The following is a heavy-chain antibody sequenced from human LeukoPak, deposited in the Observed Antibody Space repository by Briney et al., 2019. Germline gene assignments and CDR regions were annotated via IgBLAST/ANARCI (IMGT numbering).Heavy chain of an antibody. CDR1: GFTFSSYA. D-gene: IGHD2-2*01. CDR2: ISASGDTT. Sequence: GGSQRLSCAASGFTFSSYAMGWVRQAPGKGLEWVSLISASGDTTYYADSVRGRFTISRDNSENTLYLQMNSLRAEDTAVYYCAKRYCTSTSCSFFDSWGQGTLVTVSS. V-gene: IGHV3-23*01. J-gene: IGHJ4*02. CDR3: AKRYCTSTSCSFFDS.